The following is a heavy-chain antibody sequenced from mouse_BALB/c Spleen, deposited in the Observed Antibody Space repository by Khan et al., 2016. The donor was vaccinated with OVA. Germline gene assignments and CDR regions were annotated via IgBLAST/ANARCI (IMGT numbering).Heavy chain of an antibody. J-gene: IGHJ4*01. Sequence: QVQLKQSGPELKKPGETVKISCKASGYTFTNYGMNWVKQAPGKGLKWMGWINTYTGEPTYADDFKGRFAFSLETSASTAYLQINNLKNEETATYFCARGELGGDAMDYWGQGTSVTVSS. CDR3: ARGELGGDAMDY. D-gene: IGHD4-1*01. CDR1: GYTFTNYG. CDR2: INTYTGEP. V-gene: IGHV9-3-1*01.